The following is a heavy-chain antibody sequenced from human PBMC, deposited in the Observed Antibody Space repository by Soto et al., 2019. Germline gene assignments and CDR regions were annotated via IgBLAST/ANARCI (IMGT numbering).Heavy chain of an antibody. D-gene: IGHD4-17*01. Sequence: QVQLQQWGAGLLKPSETLSLTCAVYGGSFSGYYWSWIRQPPGKGLEWIGEINHSGSTNYNPSLKCRVTISVDTSKNQFSLKLSSVTAADTAVYYCARDYGGKASFDYWGQGTLVTVSS. V-gene: IGHV4-34*01. CDR3: ARDYGGKASFDY. CDR2: INHSGST. CDR1: GGSFSGYY. J-gene: IGHJ4*02.